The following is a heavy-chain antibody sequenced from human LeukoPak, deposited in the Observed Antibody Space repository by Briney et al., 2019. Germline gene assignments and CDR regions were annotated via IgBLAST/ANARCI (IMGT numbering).Heavy chain of an antibody. J-gene: IGHJ4*02. CDR2: ISYDGSNK. CDR3: AQGGDLDY. CDR1: GFTFGSYG. V-gene: IGHV3-30*03. D-gene: IGHD3-16*01. Sequence: GRSLRLSCAASGFTFGSYGMHWVRQAPGKGLEWVAVISYDGSNKYYADSVKGRFTISRDNSKNTLYLQMNSLRAEDTAVYYCAQGGDLDYWGQGTLVTVSS.